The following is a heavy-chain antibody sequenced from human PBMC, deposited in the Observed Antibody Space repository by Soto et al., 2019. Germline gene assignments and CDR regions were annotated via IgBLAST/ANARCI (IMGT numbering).Heavy chain of an antibody. CDR2: INPNNGGT. CDR3: ASNLYSSPRSLKGYYYYGMDV. CDR1: GYTFTAYY. V-gene: IGHV1-2*02. J-gene: IGHJ6*02. D-gene: IGHD6-13*01. Sequence: QVQLVQSGAEVKKPGASVTVSCKASGYTFTAYYIHWVRQAPGQGLEWMGWINPNNGGTTYAQKFQGRVTMTRDTSISTAYMELSSLRSEDTAVYYCASNLYSSPRSLKGYYYYGMDVWGQGTTVTVSS.